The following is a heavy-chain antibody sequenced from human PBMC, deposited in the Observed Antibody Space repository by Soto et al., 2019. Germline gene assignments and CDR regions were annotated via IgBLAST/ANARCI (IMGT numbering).Heavy chain of an antibody. CDR1: GFTFSAYS. D-gene: IGHD6-19*01. J-gene: IGHJ4*02. Sequence: EVQLVESGGGLVQPGGSLRLSCAASGFTFSAYSMNWVRQAPGKGLEWVSYISSSSNTIYYADSVRGRFTFSRDNAKNSLYLQMNSLRAEDTAVYYCARGDSSGSYPPFGDWGQGTLVTVSS. V-gene: IGHV3-48*01. CDR3: ARGDSSGSYPPFGD. CDR2: ISSSSNTI.